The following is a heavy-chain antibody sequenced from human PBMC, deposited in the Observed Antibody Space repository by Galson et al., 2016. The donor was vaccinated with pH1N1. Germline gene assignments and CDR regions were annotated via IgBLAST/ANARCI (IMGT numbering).Heavy chain of an antibody. CDR1: GFAFSTYA. CDR3: ARYCSTTSCSSPYPYYDMDV. CDR2: LSGSGGTT. V-gene: IGHV3-23*01. Sequence: SLRLSCAASGFAFSTYAMTWVRQAPGKGLEWVSTLSGSGGTTYYADSVKGRFTISRDNSKNTLYLQMNSLRTEDTAVYFCARYCSTTSCSSPYPYYDMDVGGQGTTVSVSS. D-gene: IGHD2-2*01. J-gene: IGHJ6*02.